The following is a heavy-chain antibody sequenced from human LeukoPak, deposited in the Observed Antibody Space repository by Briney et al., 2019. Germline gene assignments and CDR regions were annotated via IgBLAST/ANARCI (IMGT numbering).Heavy chain of an antibody. D-gene: IGHD5-18*01. CDR1: GGSFRSYA. CDR2: IIPTFGTA. J-gene: IGHJ4*02. Sequence: GASVKVSCKASGGSFRSYAMSWVRQAPGQGLEWMGGIIPTFGTANYAQKFQGRVSITADESTSTAYMELSSLRSEDTAVYYCARDNGGYSYGTFDYWGQGTLVTVSS. V-gene: IGHV1-69*01. CDR3: ARDNGGYSYGTFDY.